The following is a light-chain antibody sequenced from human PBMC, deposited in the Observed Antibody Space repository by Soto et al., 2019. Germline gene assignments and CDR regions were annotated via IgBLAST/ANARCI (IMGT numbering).Light chain of an antibody. Sequence: EIVLTQSPGTLSLSPGERATLSCRASQSVSSSYLAWYQQIPGQAPRLLIYGAYSRATGIQDRFSGSGSGTDFTLTIRRLEPEDFAVYYCQQYDSSPRTFGQGTKLDIK. CDR1: QSVSSSY. CDR3: QQYDSSPRT. CDR2: GAY. V-gene: IGKV3-20*01. J-gene: IGKJ1*01.